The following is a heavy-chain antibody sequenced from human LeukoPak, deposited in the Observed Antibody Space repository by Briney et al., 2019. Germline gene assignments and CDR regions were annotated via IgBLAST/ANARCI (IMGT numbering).Heavy chain of an antibody. J-gene: IGHJ3*02. CDR1: GGSISSSSYY. CDR3: ASPPVLRYFDWFDLDAFDI. Sequence: PSETLSLTCTVSGGSISSSSYYWGWIRQPPGKGLEWIGSIYYSGSTYYNPSLKGRVTISVGTCKNQFSLKLSSLTAPEMAGVYRASPPVLRYFDWFDLDAFDIWRQGTMVTVSS. CDR2: IYYSGST. D-gene: IGHD3-9*01. V-gene: IGHV4-39*01.